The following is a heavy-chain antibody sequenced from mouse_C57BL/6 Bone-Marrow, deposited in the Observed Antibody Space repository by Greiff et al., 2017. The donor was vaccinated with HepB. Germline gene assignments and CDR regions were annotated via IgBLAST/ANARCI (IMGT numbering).Heavy chain of an antibody. CDR1: GYTFTSYW. J-gene: IGHJ3*01. V-gene: IGHV1-7*01. D-gene: IGHD1-3*01. CDR3: ARSLSSLKRFAY. Sequence: QVQLKESGAELAKPGASVKLSCKASGYTFTSYWMHWVKQRPGQGLEWIGYINPSSGYTKYNQKFKDKATLTADKSSSTAYMQLSSLTYDDSAVYYCARSLSSLKRFAYWGQGTLVTVSA. CDR2: INPSSGYT.